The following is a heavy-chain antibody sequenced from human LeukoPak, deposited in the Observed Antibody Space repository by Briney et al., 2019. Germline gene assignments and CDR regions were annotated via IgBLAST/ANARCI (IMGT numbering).Heavy chain of an antibody. CDR2: INPNSGGT. CDR1: GYTFTSYD. J-gene: IGHJ4*02. CDR3: ARGLPSNIVVVVAATDFDY. Sequence: GASVKVSCKASGYTFTSYDFNWVRQAPGQGLEWMGWINPNSGGTNYAQKFQGWVTMTRDTSISTAYMELSRLRSDDTAVYYCARGLPSNIVVVVAATDFDYWGQGTLVTVSS. D-gene: IGHD2-15*01. V-gene: IGHV1-2*04.